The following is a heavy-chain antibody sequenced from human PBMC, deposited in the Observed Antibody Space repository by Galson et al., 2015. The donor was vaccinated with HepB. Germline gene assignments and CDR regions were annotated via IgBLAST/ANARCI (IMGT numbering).Heavy chain of an antibody. D-gene: IGHD3-10*01. CDR1: GYTFTGYY. Sequence: SVKVSCKASGYTFTGYYMHWVRQAPGQGLEWMGWINPNSGGTNYAQKFQGWVTITRDTSASTGYMELSSLRSEDTAVYYCARASYGSGDYWGQGTLVTVSS. V-gene: IGHV1-2*04. J-gene: IGHJ4*02. CDR3: ARASYGSGDY. CDR2: INPNSGGT.